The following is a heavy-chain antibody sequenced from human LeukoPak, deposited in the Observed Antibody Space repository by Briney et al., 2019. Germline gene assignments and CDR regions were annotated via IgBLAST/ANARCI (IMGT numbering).Heavy chain of an antibody. CDR1: GGTFSSYA. J-gene: IGHJ5*02. CDR3: ARDEDYDSSGSGS. Sequence: GASVKVSCKASGGTFSSYAISWVRQAPGQGLEWTGGIIPIFGTANYAQRFQGRVTITTDESTSTAYMELSSLRSEDTAVYYCARDEDYDSSGSGSWGQGTLVTVSS. CDR2: IIPIFGTA. D-gene: IGHD3-22*01. V-gene: IGHV1-69*05.